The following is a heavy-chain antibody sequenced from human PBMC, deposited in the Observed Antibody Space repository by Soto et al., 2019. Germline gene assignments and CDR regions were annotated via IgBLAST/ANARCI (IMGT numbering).Heavy chain of an antibody. J-gene: IGHJ6*02. CDR2: IYYSGST. D-gene: IGHD3-3*01. CDR1: GGSIGLYY. CDR3: ARDRGSGYYTDYYGMDV. Sequence: SETLSLTCTVSGGSIGLYYWSWIRQPPGKGLEWIGYIYYSGSTNYNPSLKSRVTISVDTSKNQFSLKLSSVTAADTAVYYCARDRGSGYYTDYYGMDVWGQGTTVTVSS. V-gene: IGHV4-59*01.